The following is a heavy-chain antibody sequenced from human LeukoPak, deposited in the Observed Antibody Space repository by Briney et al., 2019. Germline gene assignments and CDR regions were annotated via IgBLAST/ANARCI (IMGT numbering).Heavy chain of an antibody. V-gene: IGHV1-46*01. D-gene: IGHD5-24*01. J-gene: IGHJ4*02. CDR2: INPSGGST. CDR3: AKEMATMGYFDY. CDR1: GYTFTSYY. Sequence: ASVKVSCKASGYTFTSYYMHWVRQAPGQGLEWMGIINPSGGSTSYAQKFQGRVTMTRDTSTSTVYMELSSLRSEDRAVYYCAKEMATMGYFDYWGQGTLVTVSS.